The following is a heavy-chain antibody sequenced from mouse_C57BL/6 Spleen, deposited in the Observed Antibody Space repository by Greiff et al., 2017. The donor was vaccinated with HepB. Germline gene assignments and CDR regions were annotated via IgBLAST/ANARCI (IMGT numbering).Heavy chain of an antibody. CDR3: ARGGLYYYGSKAMDY. Sequence: EVHLVESEGGLVQPGSSMKLSCTASGFTFSDYYMAWVRQVPEKGLEWVANINYDGSSTYYLDSLKSRFIISRDNAKNILYLQLSSLKSEYTATYYCARGGLYYYGSKAMDYWGQGTSVTVSS. D-gene: IGHD1-1*01. J-gene: IGHJ4*01. V-gene: IGHV5-16*01. CDR1: GFTFSDYY. CDR2: INYDGSST.